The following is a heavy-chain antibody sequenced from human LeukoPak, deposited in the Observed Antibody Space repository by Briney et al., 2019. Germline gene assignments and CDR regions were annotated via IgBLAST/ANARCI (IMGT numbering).Heavy chain of an antibody. CDR1: GYTFTSYD. V-gene: IGHV1-8*03. CDR2: MNPNSGNT. CDR3: ARGGGGGYCSSTSCYRTYNWFDP. J-gene: IGHJ5*02. D-gene: IGHD2-2*01. Sequence: ASVKVSCKASGYTFTSYDINWVRQATGQGLEWMGWMNPNSGNTGYAQKFQGRVTITRNTSISTAYMEPSSLRSEDTAVYYCARGGGGGYCSSTSCYRTYNWFDPWGQGTLVTVSS.